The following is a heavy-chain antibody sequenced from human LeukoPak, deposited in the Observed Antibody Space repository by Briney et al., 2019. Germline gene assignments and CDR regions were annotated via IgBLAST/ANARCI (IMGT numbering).Heavy chain of an antibody. CDR2: IQYDGSNK. J-gene: IGHJ4*02. CDR1: GLTFSSYG. D-gene: IGHD1-26*01. Sequence: GGCLRLSCAASGLTFSSYGMQWDRQAPANVLEWDASIQYDGSNKYYADSGKGRFAMSRDNSKNTLYLQMNSLRAEDTAVYNCAKDAVDLIVGVTSSISRTRADYWGQGTLVTVSS. CDR3: AKDAVDLIVGVTSSISRTRADY. V-gene: IGHV3-30*02.